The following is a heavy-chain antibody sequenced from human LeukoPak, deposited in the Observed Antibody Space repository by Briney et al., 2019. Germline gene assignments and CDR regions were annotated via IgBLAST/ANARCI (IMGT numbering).Heavy chain of an antibody. Sequence: GGSLRLSCAASGFTFSSYGMHWVRQAPGKGLEWVAVISYDGSNKYYADSVKGRFTISRDNSKNTLYLQMNSLRAEDTAVYYCAKGMDIVVVVAADYRGQGTLVTVSS. CDR2: ISYDGSNK. J-gene: IGHJ4*02. V-gene: IGHV3-30*18. D-gene: IGHD2-15*01. CDR3: AKGMDIVVVVAADY. CDR1: GFTFSSYG.